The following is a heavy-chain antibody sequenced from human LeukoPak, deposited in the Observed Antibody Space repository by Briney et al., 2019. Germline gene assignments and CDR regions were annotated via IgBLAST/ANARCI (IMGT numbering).Heavy chain of an antibody. V-gene: IGHV3-30-3*01. Sequence: GGSLRLSCAASGFTFSSYAMHWVRQAPGKGLEWVAVISYDGSNKYYADSVKGRFTISRDNSKNTLYLQMNSPRGEDTAVYYCARGGRYFDWLSYFDYWGQGTLVTVSS. CDR2: ISYDGSNK. CDR1: GFTFSSYA. D-gene: IGHD3-9*01. CDR3: ARGGRYFDWLSYFDY. J-gene: IGHJ4*02.